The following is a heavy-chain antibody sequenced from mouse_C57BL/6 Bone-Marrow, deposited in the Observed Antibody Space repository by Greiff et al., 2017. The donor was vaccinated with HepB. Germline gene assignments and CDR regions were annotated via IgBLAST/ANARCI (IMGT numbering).Heavy chain of an antibody. CDR2: ISYDGSN. J-gene: IGHJ3*01. D-gene: IGHD4-1*01. CDR3: ARAPNLSWFAY. V-gene: IGHV3-6*01. Sequence: EVHLVESGPGLVKPSQSLSPTCSVTGYSITSGYYWNWIRQFPGNKLEWMGYISYDGSNNYNPSLKNRISITRDTSKNQFFLKLNSVTTEDTATYYCARAPNLSWFAYWGQGTLVTVSA. CDR1: GYSITSGYY.